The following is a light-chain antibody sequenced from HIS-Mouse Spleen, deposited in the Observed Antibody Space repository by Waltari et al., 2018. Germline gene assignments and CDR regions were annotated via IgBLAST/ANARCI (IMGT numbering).Light chain of an antibody. Sequence: SYELTQPPSVSVSPGQTARITCSGDALPKQNAYWYQQKPGQAPVLVKYKDSERPPGIPERFSGSSSGTTVTLTISGVQAEDEADYYCQSADSSGTYVVFGGGTKLTVL. V-gene: IGLV3-25*03. J-gene: IGLJ2*01. CDR2: KDS. CDR3: QSADSSGTYVV. CDR1: ALPKQN.